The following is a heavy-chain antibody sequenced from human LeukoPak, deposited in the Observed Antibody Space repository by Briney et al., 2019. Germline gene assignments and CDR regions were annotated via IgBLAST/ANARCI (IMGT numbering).Heavy chain of an antibody. CDR3: ARGGAIVVVPAAELRFDP. CDR2: IMPLFGTA. Sequence: SVKVSCKTSGGTFNNSAISWVRQAPGQGLEWLGGIMPLFGTAGYAQKFQGRVTITKDESTRTAYMELSSLRSEDTAVYYCARGGAIVVVPAAELRFDPWGQGTLVTVSS. J-gene: IGHJ5*02. D-gene: IGHD2-2*01. V-gene: IGHV1-69*05. CDR1: GGTFNNSA.